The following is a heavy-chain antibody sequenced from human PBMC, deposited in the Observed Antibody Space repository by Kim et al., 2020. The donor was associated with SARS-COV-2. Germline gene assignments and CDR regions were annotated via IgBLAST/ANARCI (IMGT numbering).Heavy chain of an antibody. V-gene: IGHV3-49*04. D-gene: IGHD2-15*01. CDR3: ARGLSSGYHYYYDMDV. CDR2: IRNKAYGGAI. J-gene: IGHJ6*02. Sequence: GGSLRLSCRSSGFTFHDYAMTWVRQAPGKGLEWVGFIRNKAYGGAIENAASGKDRFTITRDDSKGNAYLQMNSLKTEDTAVFYCARGLSSGYHYYYDMDVWGQETTVSVSS. CDR1: GFTFHDYA.